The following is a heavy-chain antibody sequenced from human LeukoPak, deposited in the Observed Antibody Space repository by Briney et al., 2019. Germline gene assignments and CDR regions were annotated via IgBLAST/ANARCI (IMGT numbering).Heavy chain of an antibody. J-gene: IGHJ3*02. CDR1: SGSISTSNYY. V-gene: IGHV4-39*07. CDR2: IYYSGST. Sequence: PSETLSLTCTVSSGSISTSNYYWGWVRQPPGKGLEWIGSIYYSGSTYYNPSLKSRVTISVDTSKNQFSLKLSSVTAADTAVYYCATIYYDSSGYSDAFDIWGQGTMVTVSS. CDR3: ATIYYDSSGYSDAFDI. D-gene: IGHD3-22*01.